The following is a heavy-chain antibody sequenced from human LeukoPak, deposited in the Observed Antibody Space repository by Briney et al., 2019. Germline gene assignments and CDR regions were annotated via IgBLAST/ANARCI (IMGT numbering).Heavy chain of an antibody. J-gene: IGHJ5*02. CDR3: ARQQSDTSLFDP. D-gene: IGHD2-21*02. CDR2: LYYMRGA. Sequence: PSETLSLTCTVSGGSISGYYWSWSRQPPGKGVEWIGNLYYMRGAWYKSSLKSRVTTSVDTSRNQFSLNLISVTAADTGVYFCARQQSDTSLFDPWGQGTLVTVSS. V-gene: IGHV4-59*08. CDR1: GGSISGYY.